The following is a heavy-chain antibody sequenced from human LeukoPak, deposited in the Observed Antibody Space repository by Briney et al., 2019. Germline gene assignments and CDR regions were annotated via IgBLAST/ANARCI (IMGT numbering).Heavy chain of an antibody. D-gene: IGHD1-26*01. V-gene: IGHV6-1*01. J-gene: IGHJ4*02. Sequence: SVKSRITINPDTSKNQVSLQLNSVTPEDTAVHYCARAISGSLDYWGQGTLVTVSP. CDR3: ARAISGSLDY.